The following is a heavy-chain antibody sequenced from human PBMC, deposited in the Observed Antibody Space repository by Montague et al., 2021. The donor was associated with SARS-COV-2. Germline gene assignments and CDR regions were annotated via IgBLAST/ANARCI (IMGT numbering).Heavy chain of an antibody. CDR2: ISYDGSNK. Sequence: SLSLSWSASGFPFSSYAMHWVRQAPGKGLEWVAVISYDGSNKYYADSVKGRFTISRDNSKSTLFLQMNSLRAEDTAVYYCAKDIHIVVVTGMDVWGQGTTVTVSS. D-gene: IGHD2-21*02. CDR1: GFPFSSYA. CDR3: AKDIHIVVVTGMDV. V-gene: IGHV3-30*04. J-gene: IGHJ6*02.